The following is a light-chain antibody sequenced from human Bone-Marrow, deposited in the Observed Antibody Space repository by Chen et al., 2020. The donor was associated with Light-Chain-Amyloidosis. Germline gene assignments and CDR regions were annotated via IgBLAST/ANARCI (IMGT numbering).Light chain of an antibody. CDR2: GAT. CDR1: ALPTKY. V-gene: IGLV3-25*03. CDR3: QSADSSGTYEVI. Sequence: SYELTQPPSVSVSPGQTARITCSGDALPTKYAYCYQEKPGQAPVLVVHGATERPSGISERFSGSSSGTTDTVTISGVQAEDEADYHCQSADSSGTYEVIFGGGTKLTVL. J-gene: IGLJ2*01.